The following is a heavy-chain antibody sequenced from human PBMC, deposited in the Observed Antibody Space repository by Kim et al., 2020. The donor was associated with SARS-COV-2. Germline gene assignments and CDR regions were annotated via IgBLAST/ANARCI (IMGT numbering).Heavy chain of an antibody. V-gene: IGHV3-23*01. J-gene: IGHJ4*02. CDR3: AKEAYGSGSYYFDY. Sequence: ADSVKDRFTISRGNSKNTLYLQMNSLRAEDTAVYYCAKEAYGSGSYYFDYWGQGTLVTVSS. D-gene: IGHD3-10*01.